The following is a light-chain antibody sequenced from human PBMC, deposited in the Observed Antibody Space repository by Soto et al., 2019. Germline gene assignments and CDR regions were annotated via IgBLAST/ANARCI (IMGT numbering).Light chain of an antibody. CDR3: QQLNSYPYT. J-gene: IGKJ2*01. Sequence: DIQLTQSPSFLSASVGERVTITCRASQGISSHLTWYQQKPGKAPKLLIYAASTLQSGVPSRFSGSGSGTEFPLTISSLQPEDFATYYCQQLNSYPYTFGQGTKLEIK. CDR1: QGISSH. V-gene: IGKV1-9*01. CDR2: AAS.